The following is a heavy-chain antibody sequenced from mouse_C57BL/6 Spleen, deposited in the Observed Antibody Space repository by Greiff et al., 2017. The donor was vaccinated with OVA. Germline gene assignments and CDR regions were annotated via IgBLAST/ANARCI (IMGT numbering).Heavy chain of an antibody. Sequence: QVQLKQSGAELVRPGTSVKVSCKASGYAFTNYLIEWVKQRPGQGLEWIGVINPGSGGTNYNEKFKGKATLTADKSSSTAYMQISSLTSEDSAVYFCARRHYYGSSYPLYFDYWGQGTTLTVSS. CDR1: GYAFTNYL. J-gene: IGHJ2*01. CDR2: INPGSGGT. V-gene: IGHV1-54*01. CDR3: ARRHYYGSSYPLYFDY. D-gene: IGHD1-1*01.